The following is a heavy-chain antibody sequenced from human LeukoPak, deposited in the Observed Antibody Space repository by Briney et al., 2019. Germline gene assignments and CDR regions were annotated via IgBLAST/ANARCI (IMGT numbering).Heavy chain of an antibody. CDR3: ARGYSGYDTFDY. Sequence: ASVKVSCKASGYTFTGYYMHWVRQAPGQGLEWMGRINPNSGGTNYAQEFQGRVTMTRDTSISTAYMELSRLRSDDTAVYYCARGYSGYDTFDYWGQGTLVTVSS. J-gene: IGHJ4*02. V-gene: IGHV1-2*06. CDR1: GYTFTGYY. D-gene: IGHD5-12*01. CDR2: INPNSGGT.